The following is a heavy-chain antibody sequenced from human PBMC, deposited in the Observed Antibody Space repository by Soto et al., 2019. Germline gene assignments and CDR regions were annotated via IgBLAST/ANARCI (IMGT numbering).Heavy chain of an antibody. Sequence: QVQLQESGPGLVRPSGTLSLTCAVSGGSISSSYWWSWVRQPPGKGLEWIGEIYHSGSTNYNPSLKSRVTILVDKSKNQFSLKLSSVTAADTAVYYCARGGGGTVTTKGPFDIWGQGTMVTVSS. CDR3: ARGGGGTVTTKGPFDI. CDR2: IYHSGST. CDR1: GGSISSSYW. V-gene: IGHV4-4*02. J-gene: IGHJ3*02. D-gene: IGHD4-17*01.